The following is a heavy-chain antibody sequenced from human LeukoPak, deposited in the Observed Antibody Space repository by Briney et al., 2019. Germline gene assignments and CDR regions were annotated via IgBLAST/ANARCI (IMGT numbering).Heavy chain of an antibody. D-gene: IGHD2-21*02. Sequence: ASVKVSCKTTGYIFICYYMHWVRQAPGQGPEWMGWINPKTNGTNFALKFLGRVTMTRDTSISTAYMELTSLRSDDTALYYCARSKRRGDLLDYWGQGILVTVSS. CDR1: GYIFICYY. V-gene: IGHV1-2*02. CDR2: INPKTNGT. J-gene: IGHJ4*02. CDR3: ARSKRRGDLLDY.